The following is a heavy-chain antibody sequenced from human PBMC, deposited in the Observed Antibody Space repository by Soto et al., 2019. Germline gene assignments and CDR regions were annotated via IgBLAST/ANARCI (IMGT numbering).Heavy chain of an antibody. D-gene: IGHD3-22*01. V-gene: IGHV1-69*02. CDR1: GGTFSSYT. J-gene: IGHJ4*02. CDR2: IIPILGIA. CDR3: ARVGYYDSSGYYPYYFDY. Sequence: SVKVSCKASGGTFSSYTISWVRQAPGQGLEWMGRIIPILGIANYAQKFQGRVTITADKSTSTAYMELSSLRSEDTAVYYCARVGYYDSSGYYPYYFDYWGQGTLVTVSS.